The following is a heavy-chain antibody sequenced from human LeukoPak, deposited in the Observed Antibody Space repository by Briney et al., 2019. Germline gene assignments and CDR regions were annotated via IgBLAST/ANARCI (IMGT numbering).Heavy chain of an antibody. CDR3: ARDFGDWRTDY. D-gene: IGHD2-21*02. CDR2: INYSGKI. J-gene: IGHJ4*02. V-gene: IGHV4-39*07. CDR1: GGSISSRTYY. Sequence: SETLALTCTVSGGSISSRTYYWAWIRQPPGKGLEWIGSINYSGKITYNPSLKSRVTVSLDTSKNQFSLTLSSVTAADTAVYYCARDFGDWRTDYWGQGTLVTVSS.